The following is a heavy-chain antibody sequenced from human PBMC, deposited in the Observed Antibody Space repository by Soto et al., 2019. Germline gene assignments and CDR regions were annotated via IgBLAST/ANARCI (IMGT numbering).Heavy chain of an antibody. CDR3: APRHYYGSGNLGMDV. CDR2: IYGVDDK. Sequence: QITLKESGPTLVKPTQTLTLTCTFSGFSLTTSGVGVGWIRQPPGKALRWLALIYGVDDKRYSPSLKSRLTITGDTSKNQVVLTMTNMDPVDTATYYCAPRHYYGSGNLGMDVWGQGTTVTVSS. D-gene: IGHD3-10*01. CDR1: GFSLTTSGVG. V-gene: IGHV2-5*02. J-gene: IGHJ6*02.